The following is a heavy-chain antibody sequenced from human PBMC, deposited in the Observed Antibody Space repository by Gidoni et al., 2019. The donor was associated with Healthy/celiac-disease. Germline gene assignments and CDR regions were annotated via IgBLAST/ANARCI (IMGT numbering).Heavy chain of an antibody. CDR1: GGSFSGYY. J-gene: IGHJ3*02. CDR3: ARMRGRDIVVVPAAIPHPTASDAFDI. V-gene: IGHV4-34*01. D-gene: IGHD2-2*02. CDR2: INHSGST. Sequence: QVQLQQWGAGLLKPSETLSLTCAVYGGSFSGYYWSWIRQPPGKGLEWIGEINHSGSTNYNPSLKSRVTISVDTSKNQFSLKLSSVTAADTAVYYCARMRGRDIVVVPAAIPHPTASDAFDIWGQGTMVTVSS.